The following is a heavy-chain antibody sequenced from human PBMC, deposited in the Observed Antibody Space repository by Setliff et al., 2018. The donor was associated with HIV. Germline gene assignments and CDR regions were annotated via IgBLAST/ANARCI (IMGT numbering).Heavy chain of an antibody. CDR3: ARDGGTGDVPFDY. V-gene: IGHV1-18*01. CDR2: ITGYNGNT. CDR1: GYIFTNYG. D-gene: IGHD7-27*01. J-gene: IGHJ4*02. Sequence: ASVKVSCKASGYIFTNYGISWVRQAPGQGLEWMGWITGYNGNTNYAEKFQGRVTMTIDTSTSTAYLELRSLRSDDTAVYYCARDGGTGDVPFDYWGQGTLVTVSS.